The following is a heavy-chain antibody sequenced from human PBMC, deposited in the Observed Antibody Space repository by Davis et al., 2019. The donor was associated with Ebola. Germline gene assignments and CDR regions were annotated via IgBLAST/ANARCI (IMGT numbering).Heavy chain of an antibody. CDR2: MNPNSGNT. CDR1: GYTFTGYD. V-gene: IGHV1-8*01. J-gene: IGHJ5*02. D-gene: IGHD6-13*01. CDR3: ARLGDERLVGGFDP. Sequence: AASVKVSCKASGYTFTGYDINWVRQATGQGLEWMGWMNPNSGNTGYAQKFQGRVTMTRENSMSTAYMELRSLRSEDTAVYYCARLGDERLVGGFDPWGQGTLVTVSS.